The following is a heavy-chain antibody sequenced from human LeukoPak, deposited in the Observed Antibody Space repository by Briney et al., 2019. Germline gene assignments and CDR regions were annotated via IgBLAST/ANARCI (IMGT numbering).Heavy chain of an antibody. J-gene: IGHJ4*02. CDR2: IKNDGSTT. D-gene: IGHD1-1*01. CDR3: ARERKYDSNFDY. V-gene: IGHV3-74*01. CDR1: GFTFSSYW. Sequence: GRSLRLSCAASGFTFSSYWMHWVRQPPGKGLVWVSRIKNDGSTTTYADSVEGRFTVSRDNAKNTLYLQMNSLRAEDTAVYYCARERKYDSNFDYWGQGTLVTVSS.